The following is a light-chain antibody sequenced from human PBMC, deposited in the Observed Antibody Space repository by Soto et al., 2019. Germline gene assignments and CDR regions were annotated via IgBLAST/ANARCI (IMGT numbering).Light chain of an antibody. CDR3: QQYNSYPLS. CDR1: QSINKW. J-gene: IGKJ4*01. CDR2: DAS. Sequence: DIQMTQSPSTLSASVGDRVTITCRANQSINKWLAWHQQKPGKAPKLLIFDASILEGGVPSRFSGSGSGTEFTLTISSLQPDDFATYYCQQYNSYPLSFGGGTEVEIK. V-gene: IGKV1-5*01.